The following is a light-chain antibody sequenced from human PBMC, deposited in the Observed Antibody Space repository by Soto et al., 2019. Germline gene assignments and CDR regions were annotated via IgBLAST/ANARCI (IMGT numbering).Light chain of an antibody. CDR3: QQSYSAPLT. V-gene: IGKV1-39*01. J-gene: IGKJ3*01. CDR1: QSISTY. CDR2: SAS. Sequence: DIQMTQSPSSLSASVGDRVTITCRASQSISTYLNWYQQKPGKAPKLLIYSASRLQSGVPSRFSGFGSGTDFTLTISTLQPEDFATYYCQQSYSAPLTFGPGTKVDIK.